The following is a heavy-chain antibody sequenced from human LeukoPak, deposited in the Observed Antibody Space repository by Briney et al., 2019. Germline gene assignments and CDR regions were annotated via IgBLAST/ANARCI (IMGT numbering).Heavy chain of an antibody. CDR3: AKSRLTHYCSGGSCYQYYYYGMDV. CDR2: ISSDGRST. V-gene: IGHV3-74*01. Sequence: GGSLRLSCAASGFTFSSYWIHWVRQAPGKGLVWVSLISSDGRSTRYADSVKGRFTISRDNAKNTLYLQMNSLRAEDTAVYYCAKSRLTHYCSGGSCYQYYYYGMDVWGQGTTVTVSS. D-gene: IGHD2-15*01. CDR1: GFTFSSYW. J-gene: IGHJ6*02.